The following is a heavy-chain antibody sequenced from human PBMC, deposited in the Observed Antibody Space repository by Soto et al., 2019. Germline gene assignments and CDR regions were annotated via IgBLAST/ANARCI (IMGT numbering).Heavy chain of an antibody. D-gene: IGHD6-6*01. Sequence: PGGSLRLSCAVSGFTFDDYAMHWVRQAPGKGLEWVSGISWNSGSIGYADSVKGRFTISRDNAKNSLYLQMNSLRAEDTALYYCAKDMGEYSSSFYGMDVWGQGTTVTVSS. CDR3: AKDMGEYSSSFYGMDV. CDR1: GFTFDDYA. V-gene: IGHV3-9*01. J-gene: IGHJ6*02. CDR2: ISWNSGSI.